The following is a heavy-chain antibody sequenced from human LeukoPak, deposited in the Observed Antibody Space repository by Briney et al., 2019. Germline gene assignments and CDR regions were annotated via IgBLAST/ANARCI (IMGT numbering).Heavy chain of an antibody. Sequence: GASVTVSCTASGYTFTTYGISWVRQAPGKGLEWMGWINPYNGNKNYAQKFQGRVTLTTDTSTSTAYMDLRSLRSDDTAMYYCAREIYGRFDFWGQGTLVTVSS. CDR1: GYTFTTYG. V-gene: IGHV1-18*01. D-gene: IGHD4-17*01. J-gene: IGHJ4*02. CDR2: INPYNGNK. CDR3: AREIYGRFDF.